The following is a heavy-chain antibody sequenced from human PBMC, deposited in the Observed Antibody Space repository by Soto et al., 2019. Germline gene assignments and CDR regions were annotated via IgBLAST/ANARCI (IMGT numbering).Heavy chain of an antibody. J-gene: IGHJ4*02. D-gene: IGHD4-17*01. CDR1: GVGSSSYS. CDR3: ASRGAPTVTTYGFYY. Sequence: ASVKVCSKASGVGSSSYSISWVRQDHGQGLEWMGGIIPIFGTANYAQKFQGRVTITADESTSTAYMELSSLRSEDTAVYYCASRGAPTVTTYGFYYWGQGTLVTVPQ. V-gene: IGHV1-69*13. CDR2: IIPIFGTA.